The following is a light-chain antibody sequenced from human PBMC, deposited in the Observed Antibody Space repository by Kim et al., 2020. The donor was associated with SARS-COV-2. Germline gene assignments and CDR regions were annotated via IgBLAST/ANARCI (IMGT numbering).Light chain of an antibody. CDR3: QQYDQWPFT. Sequence: EVVLTQSPATLSVSPGESVTLSCRASQSVHRNLAWYQQKPGQAPSLLIDDASTRATGIPARFSGSGSGIEFTLTISSLQPDDSAVYYCQQYDQWPFTFGGGTKVDIK. J-gene: IGKJ4*01. V-gene: IGKV3-15*01. CDR1: QSVHRN. CDR2: DAS.